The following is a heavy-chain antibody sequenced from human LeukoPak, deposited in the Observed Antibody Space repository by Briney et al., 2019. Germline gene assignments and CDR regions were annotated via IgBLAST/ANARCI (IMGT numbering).Heavy chain of an antibody. CDR2: IDWDDDK. J-gene: IGHJ4*02. CDR1: GFSLSTSGMR. Sequence: SGPTLVNPTQTLTLTRTFSGFSLSTSGMRVSWIRQPRGKALEWLARIDWDDDKFYTTSLKTRLTISKDTSKHQVVLTMTTMDPVDTATYYCARPHVADLYYFDYWGQGTLVTASS. CDR3: ARPHVADLYYFDY. D-gene: IGHD6-19*01. V-gene: IGHV2-70*04.